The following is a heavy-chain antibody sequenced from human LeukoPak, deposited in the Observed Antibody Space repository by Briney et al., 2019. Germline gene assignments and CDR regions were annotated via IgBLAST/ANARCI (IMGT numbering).Heavy chain of an antibody. J-gene: IGHJ6*03. V-gene: IGHV3-21*01. Sequence: GGSLRLSCADSGFTFSSYSMNWVRQAPGKGLEWVSSISSSSSYIYYADAVKGRFTISRDNAKNSLYLQMNSLRAEDTAVYYCARGYGPGSSWSMYYYMDVWGKGTTVTVSS. CDR2: ISSSSSYI. CDR3: ARGYGPGSSWSMYYYMDV. D-gene: IGHD6-13*01. CDR1: GFTFSSYS.